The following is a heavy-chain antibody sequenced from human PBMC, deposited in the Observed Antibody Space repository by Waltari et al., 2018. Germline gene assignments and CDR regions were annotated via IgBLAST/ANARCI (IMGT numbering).Heavy chain of an antibody. CDR3: AIGSGSLQY. D-gene: IGHD3-10*01. CDR1: GGTFSSYT. CDR2: IIPILGIP. V-gene: IGHV1-69*02. Sequence: QVQLVQSGAEVKKPGSSVKVSCKASGGTFSSYTVNWLRQAPGQGLEWMGRIIPILGIPNYAPKSQGGVTITADKSTSTVYMQLGSLSSEDTAVYYCAIGSGSLQYWGQGTLVTVSS. J-gene: IGHJ4*02.